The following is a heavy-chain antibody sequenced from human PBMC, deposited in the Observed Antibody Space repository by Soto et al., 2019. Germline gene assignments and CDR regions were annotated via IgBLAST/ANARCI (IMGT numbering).Heavy chain of an antibody. V-gene: IGHV4-31*03. Sequence: PSETLSLTCTVSGGSISSGGYYWSWIRQHPGKGLEWIGYIYYSGSTYYNPSLKSRVTMSVDTSKNQFSLKLSSVTAADTAVYYCAREGAVTFPYYYYGMDVWGQGTTVTV. D-gene: IGHD3-16*01. CDR3: AREGAVTFPYYYYGMDV. CDR1: GGSISSGGYY. J-gene: IGHJ6*02. CDR2: IYYSGST.